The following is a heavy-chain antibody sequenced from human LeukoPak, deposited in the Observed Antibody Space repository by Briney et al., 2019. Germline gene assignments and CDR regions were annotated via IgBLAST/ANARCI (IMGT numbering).Heavy chain of an antibody. CDR2: ISYDGSYK. V-gene: IGHV3-30*04. CDR3: ARETDSGDYVIGCTGVSPGDF. CDR1: GFTFSNYA. Sequence: GGSLRLSCAASGFTFSNYALHWVRQAPGKGLEWMAVISYDGSYKYYADFVKGRFTISRDNSKNTLYLQITSLRGEDTAVYYCARETDSGDYVIGCTGVSPGDFWGQGTLVSVSS. J-gene: IGHJ4*02. D-gene: IGHD4-17*01.